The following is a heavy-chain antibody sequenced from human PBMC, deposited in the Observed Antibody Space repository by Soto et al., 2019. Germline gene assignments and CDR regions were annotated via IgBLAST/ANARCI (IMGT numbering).Heavy chain of an antibody. CDR1: GGTFSSYA. Sequence: SVKVSCKASGGTFSSYAISWVRQAPVQGLEWMGGIIPIFGTANYAQKFQGRVTITADESTSTAYMELSSLRSEDTAVYYCARSADIVVVVAATSFYYGMDVWGQGTTVTVSS. CDR3: ARSADIVVVVAATSFYYGMDV. D-gene: IGHD2-15*01. CDR2: IIPIFGTA. J-gene: IGHJ6*02. V-gene: IGHV1-69*01.